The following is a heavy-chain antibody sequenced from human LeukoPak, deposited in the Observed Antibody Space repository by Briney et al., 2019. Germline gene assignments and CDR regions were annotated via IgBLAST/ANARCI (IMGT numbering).Heavy chain of an antibody. CDR1: GFTSSGSV. CDR3: TSPKGDSCYYGLDV. J-gene: IGHJ6*02. Sequence: GGSLRLSCAASGFTSSGSVMHWVRQASGKGLEWVARIRTKANNYETAFAASVKGRFTISRDDSKSTAYLQWNSLKTEDTAVYYCTSPKGDSCYYGLDVWGQGTTVTVSS. CDR2: IRTKANNYET. V-gene: IGHV3-73*01.